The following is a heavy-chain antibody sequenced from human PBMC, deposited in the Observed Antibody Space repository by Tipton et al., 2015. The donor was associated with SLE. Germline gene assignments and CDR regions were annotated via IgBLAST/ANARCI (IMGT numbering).Heavy chain of an antibody. J-gene: IGHJ4*02. CDR3: ARSMLTTKRVFDY. Sequence: GLVKPSETLSLTCTVSGGSISSHYWSWIRQPPGKGLEWIGYIYYTGSTNYNPSLKSRVTISLDTPKNQFSLKLNSVTAADTAVYYCARSMLTTKRVFDYWGQGTLVTVSS. CDR1: GGSISSHY. CDR2: IYYTGST. V-gene: IGHV4-59*11. D-gene: IGHD3-16*01.